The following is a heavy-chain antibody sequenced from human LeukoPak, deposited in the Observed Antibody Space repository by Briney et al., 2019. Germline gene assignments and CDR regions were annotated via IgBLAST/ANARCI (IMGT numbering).Heavy chain of an antibody. CDR1: GGSISSSSYY. CDR2: IYYSGST. V-gene: IGHV4-39*01. Sequence: SETLSLTCTVSGGSISSSSYYWGWIRQPPGKGLEWIGSIYYSGSTYYNPSLKSRVTISVDTSKNRFSLKLSSVTAADTAVYYCARQGSYGSTHYFDYWGQGTLVTVSS. CDR3: ARQGSYGSTHYFDY. J-gene: IGHJ4*02. D-gene: IGHD5-18*01.